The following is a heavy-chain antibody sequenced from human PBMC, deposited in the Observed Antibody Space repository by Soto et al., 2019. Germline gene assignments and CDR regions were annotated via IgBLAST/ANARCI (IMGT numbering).Heavy chain of an antibody. Sequence: GGSLRLSCAASGFTFSSYAMSWVRQAPGKGLEWVTGISGSGGNTYYADSVKGRFTVSRDNSENTLYLQMNSLRAEDTAVYYCARVFGVVTNPDYWGQGTLVTVSS. CDR2: ISGSGGNT. V-gene: IGHV3-23*01. D-gene: IGHD3-3*01. J-gene: IGHJ4*02. CDR1: GFTFSSYA. CDR3: ARVFGVVTNPDY.